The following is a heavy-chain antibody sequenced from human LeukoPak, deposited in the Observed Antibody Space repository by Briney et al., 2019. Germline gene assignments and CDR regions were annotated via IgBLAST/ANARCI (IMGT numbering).Heavy chain of an antibody. Sequence: GESLKISCKGSGYSFTSYWIGWVRQMPGKGLEWMGIIYPGDSDTRYSPSFQGQVTISADKSISTAYLQWSSLKASDTAMYYCARQRYSGYDRSGFDYWGQGTLATVSS. D-gene: IGHD5-12*01. CDR1: GYSFTSYW. J-gene: IGHJ4*02. CDR3: ARQRYSGYDRSGFDY. CDR2: IYPGDSDT. V-gene: IGHV5-51*01.